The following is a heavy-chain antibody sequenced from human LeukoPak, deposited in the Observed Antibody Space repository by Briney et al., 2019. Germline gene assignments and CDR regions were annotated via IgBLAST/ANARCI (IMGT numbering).Heavy chain of an antibody. Sequence: SQTLSLTCAISGGSVSSNSAAWNWIRQSPSRGLEWLGRTYYRSKWYNDYAVSVKSRITINPDTSKNQFSLQLNSVTPEDTAVYYCARGPLGLAAAPDAFDIWGQGTMVTVSS. V-gene: IGHV6-1*01. J-gene: IGHJ3*02. CDR2: TYYRSKWYN. CDR1: GGSVSSNSAA. D-gene: IGHD6-19*01. CDR3: ARGPLGLAAAPDAFDI.